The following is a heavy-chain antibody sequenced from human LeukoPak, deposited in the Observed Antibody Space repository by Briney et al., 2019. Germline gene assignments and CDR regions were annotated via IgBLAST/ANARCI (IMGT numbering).Heavy chain of an antibody. Sequence: PSETLSLTCTVSGGSISSYYWSWIRQPPGKGLEWIGYIYYSGSTNYNPSLKSRVTISVDTSKNQFSLKLSSVTAADTAVYYCASSYCSSTSCYTGYAFDIWGQGTMVTVSS. J-gene: IGHJ3*02. V-gene: IGHV4-59*01. CDR3: ASSYCSSTSCYTGYAFDI. CDR1: GGSISSYY. D-gene: IGHD2-2*02. CDR2: IYYSGST.